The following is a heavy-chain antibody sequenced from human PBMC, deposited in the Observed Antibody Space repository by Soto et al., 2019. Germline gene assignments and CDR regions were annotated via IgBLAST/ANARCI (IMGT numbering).Heavy chain of an antibody. CDR3: ARSAGSGPKTTTTDY. CDR2: ISAYNGKT. CDR1: GYTFTSYG. J-gene: IGHJ4*02. Sequence: QVQLVQSGAEVKKPGASVKVSCKASGYTFTSYGISWVRQAPGQGLEWMGWISAYNGKTNYAQKLQGRVTMTTDTSXXTAYMELRSLRSDDTAVYYCARSAGSGPKTTTTDYWGQGTLATVSS. V-gene: IGHV1-18*01. D-gene: IGHD3-3*01.